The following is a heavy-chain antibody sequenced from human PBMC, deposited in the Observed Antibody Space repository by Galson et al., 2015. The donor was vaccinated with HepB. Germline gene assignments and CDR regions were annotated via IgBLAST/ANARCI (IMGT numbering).Heavy chain of an antibody. CDR1: GFTFSSHA. J-gene: IGHJ4*02. CDR2: ISYDGVDK. CDR3: AKAEVPFSSGWDYYDY. V-gene: IGHV3-30*18. Sequence: SLRLSCAVSGFTFSSHAMHWVRQAPGEGLEWVADISYDGVDKYYADSVKGRFTISRDNAKNTLYLQVNSLKTEDTAVYYCAKAEVPFSSGWDYYDYWGQGTRVTVSS. D-gene: IGHD6-19*01.